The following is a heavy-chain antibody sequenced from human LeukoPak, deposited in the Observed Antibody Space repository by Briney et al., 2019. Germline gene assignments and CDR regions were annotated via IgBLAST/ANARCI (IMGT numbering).Heavy chain of an antibody. CDR3: ARARDEWLWKDNYYYYFMDV. V-gene: IGHV1-69*13. Sequence: AASVKVSCKASGGTFSSYAISWVRQAPGQGLEWMGGIIPIFGTANYAQKFQGRVTITADESTSTAYMELSSLRSEDTAVYYCARARDEWLWKDNYYYYFMDVWGKGNTVPVSS. CDR2: IIPIFGTA. CDR1: GGTFSSYA. J-gene: IGHJ6*03. D-gene: IGHD5-12*01.